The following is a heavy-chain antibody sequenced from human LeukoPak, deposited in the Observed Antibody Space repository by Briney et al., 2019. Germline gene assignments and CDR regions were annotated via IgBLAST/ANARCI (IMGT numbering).Heavy chain of an antibody. J-gene: IGHJ4*02. CDR1: GYTFTSYG. V-gene: IGHV1-18*01. CDR3: ARALYGSGSFDY. Sequence: ASVKVSFKSSGYTFTSYGISWVRQAPGQGLEWMGWISAYNGNTNYAQKLQGRVTMTTDTSTSTAYMELRSLRSDDTAVYYCARALYGSGSFDYWGQGTLVTVSS. D-gene: IGHD3-10*01. CDR2: ISAYNGNT.